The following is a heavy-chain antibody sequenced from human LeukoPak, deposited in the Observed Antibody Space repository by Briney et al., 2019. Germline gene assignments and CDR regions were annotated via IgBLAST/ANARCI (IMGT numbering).Heavy chain of an antibody. Sequence: SETLSLTCSVSGGSIRNYFWSWIRQPPGKGLEWIGYIYYSGSTNYNPSLKSRVTISVDTSKNQFSLKLSSVTAADTAVYYCARRTIYYYGMDVWGQGTTVTVSS. CDR1: GGSIRNYF. CDR2: IYYSGST. D-gene: IGHD2-2*01. V-gene: IGHV4-59*01. J-gene: IGHJ6*02. CDR3: ARRTIYYYGMDV.